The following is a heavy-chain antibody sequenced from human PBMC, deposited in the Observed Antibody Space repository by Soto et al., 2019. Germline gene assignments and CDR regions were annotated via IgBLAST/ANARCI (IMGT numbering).Heavy chain of an antibody. D-gene: IGHD3-3*01. CDR3: ARDRGSGITIFGVGPGPFDY. J-gene: IGHJ4*02. Sequence: PSDTLSLTCTVSGGSISSYYWSWIRQPPGKGLEWIGYIYYSGSTNYNPSLKSRVTISVDTSKNQFSLKLSSVTAADTAVYYCARDRGSGITIFGVGPGPFDYWGQGTVDTVSA. CDR1: GGSISSYY. CDR2: IYYSGST. V-gene: IGHV4-59*01.